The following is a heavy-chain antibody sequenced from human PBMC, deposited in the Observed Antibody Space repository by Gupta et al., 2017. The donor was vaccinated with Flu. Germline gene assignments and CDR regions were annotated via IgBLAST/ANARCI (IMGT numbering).Heavy chain of an antibody. Sequence: EVQLLDSGGGLVQPGGSLRLSCAASGFTFSTYAMSWVRQAPGKGLEWVSGISGSGGSTHYADSVKGRFTISRDNSKNTLHLQMNSLRAEDTAVYYCAKELRGGPTICEIEYWGQGTLVTVSS. D-gene: IGHD3-16*01. V-gene: IGHV3-23*01. J-gene: IGHJ4*02. CDR1: GFTFSTYA. CDR3: AKELRGGPTICEIEY. CDR2: ISGSGGST.